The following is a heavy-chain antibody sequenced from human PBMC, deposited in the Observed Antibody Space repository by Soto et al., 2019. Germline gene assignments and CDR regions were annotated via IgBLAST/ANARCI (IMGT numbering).Heavy chain of an antibody. CDR2: IYYTGST. CDR3: ATSLVTSRARVDY. D-gene: IGHD1-26*01. V-gene: IGHV4-31*03. CDR1: GGSIYTGGFY. J-gene: IGHJ4*02. Sequence: SETLSLTCTVSGGSIYTGGFYWSWIRQLPGKGLEWLGYIYYTGSTQYTPSLKSRLSISTDTSDNQFSLRLNSVTAAGTAVYYCATSLVTSRARVDYWGQGTPVTVS.